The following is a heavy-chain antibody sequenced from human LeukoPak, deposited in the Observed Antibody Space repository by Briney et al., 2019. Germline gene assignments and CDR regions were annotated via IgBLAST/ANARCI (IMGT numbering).Heavy chain of an antibody. CDR2: IYTGGNT. CDR3: ARGDDSGYYDYFDY. CDR1: GFTVDSNY. V-gene: IGHV3-53*01. D-gene: IGHD3-22*01. J-gene: IGHJ4*02. Sequence: GGSLRLSCAASGFTVDSNYLSWVRQAPGKGLEWVSTIYTGGNTYYAASLKGRFTISRDFSKNTVFLHMSSLRAEDTAMYYCARGDDSGYYDYFDYWGQGALVTVSS.